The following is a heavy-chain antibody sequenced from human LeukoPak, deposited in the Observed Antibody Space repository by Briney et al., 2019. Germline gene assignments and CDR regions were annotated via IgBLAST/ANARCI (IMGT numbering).Heavy chain of an antibody. CDR2: ISSSSSYI. D-gene: IGHD3-10*01. CDR3: ARVRVPYYYMDV. Sequence: RAGGSLRLSCAASGFTFSSYSFNWVRKPPGKGLERVSSISSSSSYIYYADSVKGRFTISRDNAKNSLYLQMNSLRAEDTAVYYCARVRVPYYYMDVWGKGTTVTVSS. J-gene: IGHJ6*03. V-gene: IGHV3-21*01. CDR1: GFTFSSYS.